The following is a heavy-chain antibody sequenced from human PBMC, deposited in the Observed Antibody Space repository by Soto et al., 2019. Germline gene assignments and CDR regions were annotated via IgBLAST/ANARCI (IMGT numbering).Heavy chain of an antibody. CDR3: ARNSMVRGVISPFDY. J-gene: IGHJ4*02. CDR2: IIPIFGTA. V-gene: IGHV1-69*13. D-gene: IGHD3-10*01. CDR1: GGTFSSYA. Sequence: GASVKVSCKASGGTFSSYAISWVRQAPGQGLEWMGGIIPIFGTANYAQKFQGRVTITADESTSTAYMELSSLRSEDTAVYYCARNSMVRGVISPFDYWGQGTLVTVSS.